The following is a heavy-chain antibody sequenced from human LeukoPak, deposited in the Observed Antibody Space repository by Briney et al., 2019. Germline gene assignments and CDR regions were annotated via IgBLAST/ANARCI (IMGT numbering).Heavy chain of an antibody. CDR2: IDYSGST. J-gene: IGHJ4*02. CDR1: GGSISSSSYY. V-gene: IGHV4-39*07. D-gene: IGHD3-22*01. CDR3: ARAATPYYYDSSGHFDY. Sequence: SETLSLTCTVAGGSISSSSYYWGWIRQPPGKGLEWIGSIDYSGSTCYNPSLNSRVTIAVDPYTNQFSLKLSSVTAADTAVYYCARAATPYYYDSSGHFDYWGQGTLVTVSS.